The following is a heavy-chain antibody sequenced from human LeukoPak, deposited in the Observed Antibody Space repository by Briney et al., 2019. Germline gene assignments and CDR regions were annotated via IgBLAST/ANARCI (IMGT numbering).Heavy chain of an antibody. CDR1: GFTVSSNY. D-gene: IGHD3-10*01. CDR2: IYSGGST. CDR3: ARDHYSILWFGELLEWFDP. V-gene: IGHV3-53*01. J-gene: IGHJ5*02. Sequence: GGSLRLSCAASGFTVSSNYMSWVRQAPGKGLEWVSVIYSGGSTYYADSVKGRFTISRDNAKNSLYLQMNSLRAEDTAVYYCARDHYSILWFGELLEWFDPWGQGTLVTVSS.